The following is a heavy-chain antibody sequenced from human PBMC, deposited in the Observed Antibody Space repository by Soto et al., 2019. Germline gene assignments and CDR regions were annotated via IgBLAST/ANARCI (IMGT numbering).Heavy chain of an antibody. Sequence: GGSLRLSCAASGFTFSSYSMNWVRQAPGKGLEWVSSISSSSSYIYYANSVKGRFTISRDNAKNSLYLQMNSLRAEDTAVYYCAVDGEYYDILTGYHGGPRDYWGQGTLVTVSS. V-gene: IGHV3-21*01. D-gene: IGHD3-9*01. CDR1: GFTFSSYS. CDR3: AVDGEYYDILTGYHGGPRDY. J-gene: IGHJ4*02. CDR2: ISSSSSYI.